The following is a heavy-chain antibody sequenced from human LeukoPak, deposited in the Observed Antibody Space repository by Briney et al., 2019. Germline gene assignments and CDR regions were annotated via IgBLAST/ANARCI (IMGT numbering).Heavy chain of an antibody. CDR1: GGSISSGSYY. CDR3: ARGDYGGNSNY. Sequence: SETLSLTCTVSGGSISSGSYYWSWIRQPAGKGLEWIGRIYTSGSTNYNPSLKSRVTISVDTSKNQFSLKLSSVTAADTAVYYCARGDYGGNSNYWGQGTLVTVSS. V-gene: IGHV4-61*02. D-gene: IGHD4-23*01. J-gene: IGHJ4*02. CDR2: IYTSGST.